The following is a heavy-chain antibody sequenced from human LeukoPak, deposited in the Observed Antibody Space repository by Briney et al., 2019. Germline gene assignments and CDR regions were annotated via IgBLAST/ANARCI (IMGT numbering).Heavy chain of an antibody. D-gene: IGHD3-22*01. CDR2: IIPIFGRT. V-gene: IGHV1-69*13. Sequence: ASVKVSCKASGDTFINYAVSWVRQAPGQGLEWMGGIIPIFGRTNYTQKFQGRVTITADDSMTTAYMELSSLRSEDTAMYYCATSGHYDSGGYFYYFDYWGQGALVTVSS. CDR1: GDTFINYA. CDR3: ATSGHYDSGGYFYYFDY. J-gene: IGHJ4*02.